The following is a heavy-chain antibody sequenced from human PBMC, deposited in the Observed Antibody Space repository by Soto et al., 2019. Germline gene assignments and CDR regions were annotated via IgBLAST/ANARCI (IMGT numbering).Heavy chain of an antibody. D-gene: IGHD3-22*01. CDR3: AKDNGYYDSSGYYPY. J-gene: IGHJ4*02. V-gene: IGHV3-23*01. CDR1: GFTFSSYA. Sequence: HPGGSLRLSCAASGFTFSSYAMSWGRQAPGKGLEWVSAISGSGGSTYYADSVKGRFTISRDNSKNTLYLQMDSLRAEDTAVYYCAKDNGYYDSSGYYPYWGQGTPVTVSS. CDR2: ISGSGGST.